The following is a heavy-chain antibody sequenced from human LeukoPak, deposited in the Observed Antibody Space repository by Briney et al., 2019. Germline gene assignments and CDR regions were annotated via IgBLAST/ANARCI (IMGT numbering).Heavy chain of an antibody. CDR1: GFTFSSYG. Sequence: GRSLRLSCAADGFTFSSYGMHWVRQAPGKGLEWVAVIWYDGSNKYYADSVKGRFTISRDNSKNTLYLQMNSLRAEDTAVYYCARSNFKDTATGEFDYWGQGTLVTVSS. D-gene: IGHD5-18*01. J-gene: IGHJ4*02. CDR2: IWYDGSNK. V-gene: IGHV3-33*01. CDR3: ARSNFKDTATGEFDY.